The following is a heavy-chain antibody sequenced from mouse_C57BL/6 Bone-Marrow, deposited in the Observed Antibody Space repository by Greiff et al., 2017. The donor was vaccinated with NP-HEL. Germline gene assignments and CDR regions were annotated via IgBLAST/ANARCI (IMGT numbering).Heavy chain of an antibody. CDR3: AREGAYYDYPYWYVDV. CDR1: GYTFTSYT. Sequence: VQLQQSGAELARPGASVKMSCKASGYTFTSYTMHWVKQRPGQGLEWIGYINPSSGYTKYNQKFKDKATLTADKSSSTAYMQLSSLTSEDSAVYYCAREGAYYDYPYWYVDVWGTGTTVTVSS. J-gene: IGHJ1*03. CDR2: INPSSGYT. V-gene: IGHV1-4*01. D-gene: IGHD2-4*01.